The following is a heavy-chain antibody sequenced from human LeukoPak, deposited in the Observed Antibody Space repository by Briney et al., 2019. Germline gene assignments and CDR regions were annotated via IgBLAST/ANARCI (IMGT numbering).Heavy chain of an antibody. CDR2: INSDGSST. CDR1: GFTFSSYW. V-gene: IGHV3-74*01. D-gene: IGHD3-16*02. Sequence: GGSLRLSCAASGFTFSSYWMHWVRHAPGKGLVWVSRINSDGSSTSYADSVKGRFTISRDNAKNTLYLQMNSLRAEDTAVYYCAREESYDYVWGSYRVFDYWGQGTLVTVSS. J-gene: IGHJ4*02. CDR3: AREESYDYVWGSYRVFDY.